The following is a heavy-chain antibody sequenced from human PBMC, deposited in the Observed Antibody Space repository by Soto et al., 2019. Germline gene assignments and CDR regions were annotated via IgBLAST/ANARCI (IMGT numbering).Heavy chain of an antibody. CDR3: ARATSTRYFDWGLDNWFDP. D-gene: IGHD3-9*01. J-gene: IGHJ5*02. CDR2: IYYTGST. Sequence: PSETLSLTCTVSGGSISSYYWSWIRQPPGKGLEWIGYIYYTGSTNYNPSLKSRVTISVDTSKNHFSLKLSSVTAADTAVYYCARATSTRYFDWGLDNWFDPWGQGTLVTVSS. CDR1: GGSISSYY. V-gene: IGHV4-59*01.